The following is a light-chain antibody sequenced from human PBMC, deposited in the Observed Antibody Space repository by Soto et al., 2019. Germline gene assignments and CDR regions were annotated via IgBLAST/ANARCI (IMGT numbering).Light chain of an antibody. Sequence: QSVLTQPASVSGSPGQSITISCTGTNNLVSWYQQHPGKAPKVVVYEGTKRPSGVSNRFSGSNSGGTASLTISGLQAEDEADYYCSSYTSSSTYVFGTGTKVTVL. V-gene: IGLV2-14*02. CDR2: EGT. CDR3: SSYTSSSTYV. CDR1: NNL. J-gene: IGLJ1*01.